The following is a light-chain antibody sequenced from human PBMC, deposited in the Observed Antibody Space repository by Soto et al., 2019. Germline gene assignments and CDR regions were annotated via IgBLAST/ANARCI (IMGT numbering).Light chain of an antibody. J-gene: IGLJ1*01. V-gene: IGLV2-14*03. Sequence: QSALTQPASVSGSPGQSISISCTGTSSDIGGYNHVSWYQQHPGKAPQLMIYDVSNRLSWGSNRFSGSKAGNTASLTISGLLAQDEADYYYSSWTTSSTPLVGFGTGTKVTV. CDR3: SSWTTSSTPLVG. CDR1: SSDIGGYNH. CDR2: DVS.